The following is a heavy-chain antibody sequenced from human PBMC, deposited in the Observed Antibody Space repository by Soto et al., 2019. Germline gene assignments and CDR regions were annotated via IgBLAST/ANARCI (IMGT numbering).Heavy chain of an antibody. CDR1: GYTFINYG. CDR2: ISAYSGNT. V-gene: IGHV1-18*04. D-gene: IGHD4-4*01. Sequence: GASVKVSCKASGYTFINYGINWVRQAPGQGLEWMGWISAYSGNTFQAQNVQGRVTMTTDTFTSTAYMELRGLRSDDTAVYYCARDQSTVTTRSYYDGMDVWGQGTTVTVSS. J-gene: IGHJ6*02. CDR3: ARDQSTVTTRSYYDGMDV.